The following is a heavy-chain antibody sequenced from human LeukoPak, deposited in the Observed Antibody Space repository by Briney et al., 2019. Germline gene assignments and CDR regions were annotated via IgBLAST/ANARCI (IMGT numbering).Heavy chain of an antibody. CDR3: ATSRWLQLVY. CDR2: INHSGST. V-gene: IGHV4-34*01. J-gene: IGHJ4*02. Sequence: SETLSLTCAVYGGSFSGYYWSWIRQPPGKGLEWIGEINHSGSTHYNPSLKSRVTISVDTSKNQFSLKLSSVTAADTAVYYCATSRWLQLVYWGQGTLVTVSS. CDR1: GGSFSGYY. D-gene: IGHD5-24*01.